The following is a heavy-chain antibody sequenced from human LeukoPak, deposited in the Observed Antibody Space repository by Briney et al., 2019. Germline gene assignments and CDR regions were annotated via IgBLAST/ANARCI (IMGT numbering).Heavy chain of an antibody. CDR1: GFTFSSYG. CDR2: ISYDGSNT. J-gene: IGHJ6*02. CDR3: AKDDGGYDLRSRYYYGMDV. Sequence: GRSLRLSCAASGFTFSSYGMHWVRQAPGKGLEWVAVISYDGSNTYYADSVKGRFTISRDNSKNTLYLQMNSLRAEDTAVYYCAKDDGGYDLRSRYYYGMDVWGQGTTVTVSS. D-gene: IGHD5-12*01. V-gene: IGHV3-30*18.